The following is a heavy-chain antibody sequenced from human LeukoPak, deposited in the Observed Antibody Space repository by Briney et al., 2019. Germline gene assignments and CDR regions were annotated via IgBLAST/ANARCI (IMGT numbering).Heavy chain of an antibody. Sequence: TSETLSLTCAVSGGSTSSSNWWSWVRQPPGKGLEWIGEIYHSGSTNYNPSLKSRVTISVDKSKNQFSLKLSSVTAADTAVYYCARDSSLSSLEAFDIWGQGTMVTVSS. CDR2: IYHSGST. V-gene: IGHV4-4*02. CDR1: GGSTSSSNW. D-gene: IGHD6-13*01. CDR3: ARDSSLSSLEAFDI. J-gene: IGHJ3*02.